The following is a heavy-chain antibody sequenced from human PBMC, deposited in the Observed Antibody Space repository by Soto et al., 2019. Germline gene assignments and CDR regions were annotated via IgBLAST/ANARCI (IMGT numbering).Heavy chain of an antibody. CDR3: AKDGGRVTVDYYYGMEV. D-gene: IGHD3-16*01. V-gene: IGHV3-23*01. J-gene: IGHJ6*02. Sequence: GSLRLSCAASGFTFSSYAMSWVRQAPGKGLEWVSAISGSGGSTYYADSVKGRFTISRDNSKNTLYLQMNSLRAEDTAVYYCAKDGGRVTVDYYYGMEVWGQGTTVTVSS. CDR1: GFTFSSYA. CDR2: ISGSGGST.